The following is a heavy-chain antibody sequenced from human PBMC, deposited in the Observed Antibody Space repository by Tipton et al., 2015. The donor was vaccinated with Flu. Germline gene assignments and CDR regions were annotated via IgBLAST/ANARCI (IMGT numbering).Heavy chain of an antibody. J-gene: IGHJ4*02. CDR2: IYNSQYT. D-gene: IGHD2-2*01. CDR3: ARDPSLGMPDYFDS. V-gene: IGHV4-59*12. CDR1: GGFFTSYY. Sequence: LRLSCTVSGGFFTSYYWNWIRQPPGKGLEWIGYIYNSQYTKHNPSLKSRVTISADASKKQFSLQLTSVTAADTAVYYCARDPSLGMPDYFDSWGQGTLVTATS.